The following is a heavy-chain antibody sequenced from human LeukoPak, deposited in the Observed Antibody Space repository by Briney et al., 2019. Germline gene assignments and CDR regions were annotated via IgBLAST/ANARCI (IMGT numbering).Heavy chain of an antibody. J-gene: IGHJ4*02. V-gene: IGHV4-34*01. CDR2: INHGGST. D-gene: IGHD3-22*01. Sequence: SETLSLTCAVYGGSFSGYYWDWIRQPPGRGLEWIGEINHGGSTNYNPSLKSRVTISVDTSKYQFSLRLTSVTAADTAVYYCARGRNYYDNSAYYFLIFDSWGQGTLVTVSS. CDR1: GGSFSGYY. CDR3: ARGRNYYDNSAYYFLIFDS.